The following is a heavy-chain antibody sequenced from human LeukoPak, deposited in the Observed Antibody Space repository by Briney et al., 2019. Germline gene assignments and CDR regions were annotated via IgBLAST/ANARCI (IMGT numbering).Heavy chain of an antibody. V-gene: IGHV3-7*01. CDR3: ARDGYPVGY. CDR1: GFTVSSNY. D-gene: IGHD5-12*01. Sequence: PGGSLRLSCAASGFTVSSNYMSWVRQAPGKGLEWVANIKQDGSEKYYVDSVKGRFTISRDNAKNSLYLQMNSLRADDTAVYYCARDGYPVGYWGQGTLATVSS. J-gene: IGHJ4*02. CDR2: IKQDGSEK.